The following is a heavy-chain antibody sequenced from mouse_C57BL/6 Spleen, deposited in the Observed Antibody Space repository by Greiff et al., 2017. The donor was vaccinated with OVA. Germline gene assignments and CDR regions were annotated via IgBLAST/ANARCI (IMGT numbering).Heavy chain of an antibody. Sequence: QVQLQQPGAELVMPGASVKLSCKASGYTFTSYWMHWVKQRPGQGLEWIGEIDPSDSYTNYNQKFKGKSTLTVDKSSSTAYMQLSSLTSEDSAVYYCARYDGYYGDYWGQGTTLTVSS. CDR1: GYTFTSYW. CDR3: ARYDGYYGDY. D-gene: IGHD2-3*01. CDR2: IDPSDSYT. V-gene: IGHV1-69*01. J-gene: IGHJ2*01.